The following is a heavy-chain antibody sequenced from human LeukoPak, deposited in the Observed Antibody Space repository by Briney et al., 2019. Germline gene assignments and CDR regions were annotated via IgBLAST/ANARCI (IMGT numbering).Heavy chain of an antibody. Sequence: ASVKVSCKASGYTFTSYGISWVRQAPGQGLEWMGWINTTTGNPTYAQGFTGRFVFSLDTSVSTAYLQISSLKPEDSAVYFCARGYDSTGYFSKWGQGTLVIVSS. V-gene: IGHV7-4-1*02. CDR2: INTTTGNP. CDR1: GYTFTSYG. J-gene: IGHJ4*02. D-gene: IGHD3-22*01. CDR3: ARGYDSTGYFSK.